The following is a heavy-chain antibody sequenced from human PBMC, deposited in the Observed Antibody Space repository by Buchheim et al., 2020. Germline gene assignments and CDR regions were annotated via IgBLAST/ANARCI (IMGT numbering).Heavy chain of an antibody. Sequence: EVQLVDSGGGLVQPGGSLRVSCAASGFAFRNYDMNWVRQAPGQGLEWVSYISSGGNSKYYADSVKGRFTVARDNAKNSLHLQMNSLRAEDTAVYYCAKQYSSSWTDHFDYWGQGTL. V-gene: IGHV3-48*03. D-gene: IGHD6-13*01. CDR2: ISSGGNSK. CDR1: GFAFRNYD. J-gene: IGHJ4*02. CDR3: AKQYSSSWTDHFDY.